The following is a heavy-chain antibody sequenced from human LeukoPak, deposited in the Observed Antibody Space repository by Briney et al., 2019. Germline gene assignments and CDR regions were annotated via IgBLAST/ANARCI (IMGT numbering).Heavy chain of an antibody. Sequence: GGSLRLSCAASGFTFSNAWMSWVRQAPGKGLEWVGRIKSKTDDGTTDYAATVRGRFTISRDDSKHTLYLQMNSLKTEDTAVYYCTTGLYYYDSSEVDYWGQGTLVTVSS. V-gene: IGHV3-15*01. J-gene: IGHJ4*02. D-gene: IGHD3-22*01. CDR2: IKSKTDDGTT. CDR1: GFTFSNAW. CDR3: TTGLYYYDSSEVDY.